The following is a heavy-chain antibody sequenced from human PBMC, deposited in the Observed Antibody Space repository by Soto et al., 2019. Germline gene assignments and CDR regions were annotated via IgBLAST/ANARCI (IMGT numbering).Heavy chain of an antibody. D-gene: IGHD2-15*01. V-gene: IGHV1-18*01. CDR3: ARDVVTRWYYYYYGMDV. CDR2: ISAYNGNT. CDR1: GYTFTSYG. J-gene: IGHJ6*02. Sequence: GASVKVSCKASGYTFTSYGISWVRQAPGQGLEWMGWISAYNGNTNYAQKLQGRVTMTTDTSTSTAYMELRGLRSDDTAVYYCARDVVTRWYYYYYGMDVWGQVTTVTVSS.